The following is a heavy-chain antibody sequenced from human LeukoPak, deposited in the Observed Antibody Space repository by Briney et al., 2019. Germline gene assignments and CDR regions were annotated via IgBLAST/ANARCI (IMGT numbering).Heavy chain of an antibody. CDR2: IYYTGST. D-gene: IGHD6-13*01. Sequence: SETLSLTCTVSGGPIRSYYWTWIRQPPGKGLEWVGHIYYTGSTTYNPSLKSRVTISVNTSKNQCSLKLTSVTAADTAVYYCARGRAAGIDTGHYDYWGQGTLVTASS. V-gene: IGHV4-59*01. CDR3: ARGRAAGIDTGHYDY. J-gene: IGHJ4*02. CDR1: GGPIRSYY.